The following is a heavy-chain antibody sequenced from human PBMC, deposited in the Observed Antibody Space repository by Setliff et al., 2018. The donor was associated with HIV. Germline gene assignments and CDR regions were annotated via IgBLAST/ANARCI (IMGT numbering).Heavy chain of an antibody. CDR2: IIPIIGIT. D-gene: IGHD3-16*01. CDR1: GGTFSSYA. Sequence: SVKVSCKASGGTFSSYAISWVRRAPGQGLEWMGGIIPIIGITNQAQKFQGRVTITADKSTNTAYMELSSLRSEDTAVYYCAKDRGRGNWLDPWGQGTLVTVSS. J-gene: IGHJ5*02. V-gene: IGHV1-69*10. CDR3: AKDRGRGNWLDP.